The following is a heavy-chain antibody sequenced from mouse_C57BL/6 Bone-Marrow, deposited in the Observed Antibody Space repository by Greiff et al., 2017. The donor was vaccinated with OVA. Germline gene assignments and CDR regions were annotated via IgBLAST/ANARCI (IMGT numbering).Heavy chain of an antibody. Sequence: EVMLVESGGDLVKPGGSLKLSCAASGFTFSSYGMSWVRQTPDKRLEWVATISSGGSYTYYPDSVKGRFTISRDNAKNTLYLQMSSLKSEDTAMYYCARHPGLLWGQGTLVTVSA. V-gene: IGHV5-6*02. CDR2: ISSGGSYT. J-gene: IGHJ3*01. CDR3: ARHPGLL. CDR1: GFTFSSYG.